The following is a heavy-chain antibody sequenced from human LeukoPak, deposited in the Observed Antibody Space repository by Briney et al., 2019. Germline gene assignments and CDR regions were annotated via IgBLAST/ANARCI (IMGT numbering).Heavy chain of an antibody. Sequence: GGSLRLSCAASGFTFSSYAMSWVGQAPGKGLKWVSAISGSGGSTYYADSVKGRFTISRDNSKNTLYLQMNSLRAEDTAVYYCAKEPGIAAAGPHDYWGQGTLVTVSS. J-gene: IGHJ4*02. CDR2: ISGSGGST. D-gene: IGHD6-13*01. CDR1: GFTFSSYA. CDR3: AKEPGIAAAGPHDY. V-gene: IGHV3-23*01.